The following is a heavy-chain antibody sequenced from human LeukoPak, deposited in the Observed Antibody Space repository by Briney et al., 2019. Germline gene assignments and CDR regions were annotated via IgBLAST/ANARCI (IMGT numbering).Heavy chain of an antibody. CDR1: GGSFSGYY. CDR3: ARVGGEYYDFWSGYYRTYYYYMDV. J-gene: IGHJ6*03. V-gene: IGHV4-34*01. CDR2: INHSGST. Sequence: PSETLSLTCAVYGGSFSGYYWSWIRQPPGKGLEWIGEINHSGSTNYNPSLKGRVTISVDTSKNQFPLKLSSVTAADTAVYYCARVGGEYYDFWSGYYRTYYYYMDVWGKGTTVTVSS. D-gene: IGHD3-3*01.